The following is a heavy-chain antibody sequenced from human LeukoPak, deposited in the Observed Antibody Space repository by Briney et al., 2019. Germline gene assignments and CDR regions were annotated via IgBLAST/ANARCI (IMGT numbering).Heavy chain of an antibody. CDR3: ANGNFDY. Sequence: GGSLSLSCTASGFTFSSYSMHWVRQTPGKGLEWVAVISYDGSNTYYADSVRGRFTISRDNSKNTLYLQMNSLRAEDTAVSYCANGNFDYWGQGTLVTVSS. CDR2: ISYDGSNT. V-gene: IGHV3-30-3*01. J-gene: IGHJ4*02. CDR1: GFTFSSYS.